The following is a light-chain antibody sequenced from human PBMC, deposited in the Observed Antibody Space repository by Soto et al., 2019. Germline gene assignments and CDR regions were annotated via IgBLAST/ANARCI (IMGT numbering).Light chain of an antibody. V-gene: IGLV2-14*01. Sequence: QSVLTQPASVSGSPGQSITISCTGTSSDVGDYNYVSWYQQHPGKAPKLMIYEVSNRPSGVSNRFSGSKSGNTASLTISGLQAEDGGDYYCSSYTSSSTPVVFGGGTNLTVL. J-gene: IGLJ2*01. CDR1: SSDVGDYNY. CDR2: EVS. CDR3: SSYTSSSTPVV.